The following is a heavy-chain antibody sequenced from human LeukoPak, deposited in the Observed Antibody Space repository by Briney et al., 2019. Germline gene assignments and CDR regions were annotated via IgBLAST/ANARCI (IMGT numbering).Heavy chain of an antibody. CDR1: RYTFTTYG. J-gene: IGHJ4*02. Sequence: ASVKVSCKASRYTFTTYGINWVRQAPGQGLEWMGWISTYDGNTNYAQKRRGRVSMIRDTSTSTAYLELRSLRSDDTAVYYCARDQPRRGPGGHDYWGQGTLVAVSS. V-gene: IGHV1-18*01. D-gene: IGHD3-16*01. CDR2: ISTYDGNT. CDR3: ARDQPRRGPGGHDY.